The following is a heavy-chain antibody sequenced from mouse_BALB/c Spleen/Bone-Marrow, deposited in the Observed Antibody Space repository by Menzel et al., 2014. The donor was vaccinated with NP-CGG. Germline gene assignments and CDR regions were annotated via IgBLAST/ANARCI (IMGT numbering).Heavy chain of an antibody. J-gene: IGHJ1*01. V-gene: IGHV3-8*02. CDR3: ARYDGDTDWYSDV. CDR1: GDSITSGY. CDR2: ISYSGST. D-gene: IGHD2-13*01. Sequence: EVKLVESGPSLVKPSQTLSLPCSVTGDSITSGYWNWIRKFPGNKLEYMGYISYSGSTYYNPSLKSRISITRDTSKNQNSLQMNTLSTENTAPYYSARYDGDTDWYSDVWGAGTTLTVSS.